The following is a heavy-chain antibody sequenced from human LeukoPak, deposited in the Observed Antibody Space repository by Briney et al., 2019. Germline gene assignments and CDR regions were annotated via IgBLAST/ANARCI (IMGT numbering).Heavy chain of an antibody. CDR1: GFTFSSYG. D-gene: IGHD3-22*01. CDR3: ASDAYDSSGYYPHDAFDI. J-gene: IGHJ3*02. V-gene: IGHV4-39*07. Sequence: GSLRLSCAASGFTFSSYGMSWVRQPPGKGLEWIGSIYYSGSTYYNPSLKSRVTISVDTSKNQFSLKLSSVTAADTAVYYCASDAYDSSGYYPHDAFDIWGQGTMVTVSS. CDR2: IYYSGST.